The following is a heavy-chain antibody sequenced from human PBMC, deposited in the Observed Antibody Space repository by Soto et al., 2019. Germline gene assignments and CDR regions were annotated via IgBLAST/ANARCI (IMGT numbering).Heavy chain of an antibody. D-gene: IGHD1-7*01. Sequence: GGSLRLSCAASGFTFSDYYMSWIRQAPGKGLEWVSYISSSGSTIYYADSVKGRFTISRDNAKNSLYLQMNSLRAEDTAVYYCARVLNWNYPPEAFDIWGQGTMVTVSS. CDR2: ISSSGSTI. J-gene: IGHJ3*02. CDR1: GFTFSDYY. V-gene: IGHV3-11*01. CDR3: ARVLNWNYPPEAFDI.